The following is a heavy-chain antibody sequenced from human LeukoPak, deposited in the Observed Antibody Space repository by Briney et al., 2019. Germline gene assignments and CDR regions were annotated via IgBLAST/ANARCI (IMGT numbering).Heavy chain of an antibody. J-gene: IGHJ3*02. Sequence: GASVKVSCKASGVTFSSYAISGGPQAPGQRIEWMGGILPIFGTANYAQKFQGRVTITADESKSTAYMELSSLRSEDTAVYYCATLKDAFDIWGQGTMVTVSS. CDR3: ATLKDAFDI. CDR2: ILPIFGTA. V-gene: IGHV1-69*13. CDR1: GVTFSSYA.